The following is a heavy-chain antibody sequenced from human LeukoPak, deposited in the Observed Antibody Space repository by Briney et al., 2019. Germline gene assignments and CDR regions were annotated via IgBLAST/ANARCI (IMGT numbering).Heavy chain of an antibody. V-gene: IGHV4-34*01. CDR2: INHSGST. Sequence: SETLSLTCAVYGVSFSGYYWSWIRQPPGKGLEWIGEINHSGSTNYNPSLKSRVTISVDTSKNQFSLKLSSVTAADTAVYYCARRVPPYQFWFDPWGQGTLVTVSS. CDR3: ARRVPPYQFWFDP. CDR1: GVSFSGYY. D-gene: IGHD2-2*01. J-gene: IGHJ5*02.